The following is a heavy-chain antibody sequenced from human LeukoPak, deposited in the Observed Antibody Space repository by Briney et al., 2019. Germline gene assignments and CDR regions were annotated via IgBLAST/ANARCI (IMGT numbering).Heavy chain of an antibody. CDR3: ARDVRDGYNIDAFDI. J-gene: IGHJ3*02. D-gene: IGHD5-24*01. CDR1: GGSISSSSYY. CDR2: LYHSGST. V-gene: IGHV4-39*07. Sequence: SETLSLTCTVSGGSISSSSYYWGWIRQPPGKGLEWIGSLYHSGSTYYNPSLRSRVTISVDTSKHQLSLKLSSVTAADTAVYYCARDVRDGYNIDAFDIWGQGTMVTVSS.